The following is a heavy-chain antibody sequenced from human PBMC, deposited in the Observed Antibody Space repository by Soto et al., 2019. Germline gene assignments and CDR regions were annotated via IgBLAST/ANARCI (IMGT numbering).Heavy chain of an antibody. CDR1: GFTFSDYW. J-gene: IGHJ4*01. V-gene: IGHV3-7*05. CDR3: WRIGLSGYGWGL. D-gene: IGHD2-21*02. CDR2: TNPDGRNT. Sequence: EVLLVESGGGRVQPGGSLRLSCAASGFTFSDYWMTWVRQAPGKGLEWVANTNPDGRNTYYVDSLGSRFTISRDNAKRFLFPQMRRLRGGGPGVLHFWRIGLSGYGWGLWGQGALVTVSS.